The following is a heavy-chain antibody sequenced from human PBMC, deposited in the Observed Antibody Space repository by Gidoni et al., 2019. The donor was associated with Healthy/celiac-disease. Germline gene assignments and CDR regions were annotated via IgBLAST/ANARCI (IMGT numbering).Heavy chain of an antibody. CDR2: ISSSSSYI. V-gene: IGHV3-21*01. CDR1: GFPFSSYS. CDR3: AREYCSGGSCYPAEYMDV. J-gene: IGHJ6*03. Sequence: EVQLVESGGGLVKPWGSLRLSCAASGFPFSSYSRNWVRQAPGKGLEWVSSISSSSSYIYYADSVKGRFTISRDNAKNSLYLQMNSLRAEDTAVYYCAREYCSGGSCYPAEYMDVWGKGTTVTVSS. D-gene: IGHD2-15*01.